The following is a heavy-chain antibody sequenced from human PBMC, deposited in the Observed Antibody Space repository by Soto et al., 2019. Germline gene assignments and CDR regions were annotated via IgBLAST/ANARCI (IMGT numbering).Heavy chain of an antibody. CDR1: GFTFSSYE. D-gene: IGHD3-3*01. CDR3: ARGGRQVLRFLEWLLYFDY. CDR2: ISSSGSTI. V-gene: IGHV3-48*03. J-gene: IGHJ4*02. Sequence: GGSLRLSCAASGFTFSSYEMNWVRQAPGKGLEWVSYISSSGSTIYYADSVKGRFTISRDNAKNSLYLQMNSLRAEDTAVYYCARGGRQVLRFLEWLLYFDYWGQGTLVTVSS.